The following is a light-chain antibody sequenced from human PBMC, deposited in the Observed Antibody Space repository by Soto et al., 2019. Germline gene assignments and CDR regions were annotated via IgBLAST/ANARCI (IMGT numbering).Light chain of an antibody. J-gene: IGLJ1*01. CDR1: TSNIGNNY. CDR2: QSN. CDR3: GSWDHSVSGFV. V-gene: IGLV1-51*02. Sequence: QSVLTQPPSVSAAPGQKVTISCSGSTSNIGNNYDSWFQQLPGTAPKLIIYQSNRRPSGIPDRFSGSKSGTSATLGITGLQTGDEADYYCGSWDHSVSGFVFGTGTKLTVL.